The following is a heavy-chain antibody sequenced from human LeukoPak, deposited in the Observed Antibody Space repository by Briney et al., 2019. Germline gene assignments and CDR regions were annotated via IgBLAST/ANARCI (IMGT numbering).Heavy chain of an antibody. Sequence: GGSLRLSCAASGFTFSSFGMSWVRQAPGKGLEWVANIKQDGSEKYYVDSVKGRFTISRDNAKNSLYLQMNSLRAEDTAVYYCARYGDYRSPSPLIDYWGQGTLVTVSS. V-gene: IGHV3-7*01. D-gene: IGHD4-17*01. CDR3: ARYGDYRSPSPLIDY. CDR1: GFTFSSFG. J-gene: IGHJ4*02. CDR2: IKQDGSEK.